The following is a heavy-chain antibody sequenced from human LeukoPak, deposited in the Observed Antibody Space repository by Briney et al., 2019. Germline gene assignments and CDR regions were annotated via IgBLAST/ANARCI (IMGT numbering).Heavy chain of an antibody. V-gene: IGHV3-66*01. CDR2: IYSGGST. CDR3: ARAPGGYDSSGYPYFDY. Sequence: GGSLRLSCAASGFTVSSKYMNWVRQAPGKGLEWVSVIYSGGSTYYADSVKGRSTISRDNSKNTLYLQMNSLRAEDTAVYYCARAPGGYDSSGYPYFDYWGQGTLVTVSS. D-gene: IGHD3-22*01. J-gene: IGHJ4*02. CDR1: GFTVSSKY.